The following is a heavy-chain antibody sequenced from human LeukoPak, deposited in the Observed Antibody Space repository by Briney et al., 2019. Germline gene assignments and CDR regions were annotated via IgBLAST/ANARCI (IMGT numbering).Heavy chain of an antibody. Sequence: SETLSLTCTVSGGSISSYYWSWIRQPPGKGPEWIGYIYYSGSTNYNPSLKSRVTISVDTSKNQFSLKPSSVTAADTAVYYCARGQTAIANENAFDIWGQGTMVTVSS. V-gene: IGHV4-59*01. CDR1: GGSISSYY. J-gene: IGHJ3*02. CDR2: IYYSGST. CDR3: ARGQTAIANENAFDI. D-gene: IGHD5-18*01.